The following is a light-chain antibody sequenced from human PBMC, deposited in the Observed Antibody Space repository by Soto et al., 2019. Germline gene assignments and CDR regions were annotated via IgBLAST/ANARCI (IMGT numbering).Light chain of an antibody. CDR2: AAS. Sequence: DLQMTQSPSAMSASVGDRVTITCRASQGINIYLAWFQQKPGKVPKRLIYAASNLQSGVPSRFSGSGSGTEFTLTISSLQPEDSATYYCLQHDIYPLTFGGGTRVEI. V-gene: IGKV1-17*03. CDR3: LQHDIYPLT. J-gene: IGKJ4*01. CDR1: QGINIY.